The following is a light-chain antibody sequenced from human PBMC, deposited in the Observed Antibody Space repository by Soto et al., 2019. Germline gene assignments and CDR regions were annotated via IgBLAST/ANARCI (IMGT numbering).Light chain of an antibody. Sequence: DIHMTQSPSSLSASVGERVTITCRASQGIANYLNWYQQKPGKAPKLLIYGASILHSGIPSKFSGSGSGTDFTLTISSLQPEDFATYHCQQSYSTPRTFGQGTRVEI. CDR1: QGIANY. V-gene: IGKV1-39*01. J-gene: IGKJ1*01. CDR2: GAS. CDR3: QQSYSTPRT.